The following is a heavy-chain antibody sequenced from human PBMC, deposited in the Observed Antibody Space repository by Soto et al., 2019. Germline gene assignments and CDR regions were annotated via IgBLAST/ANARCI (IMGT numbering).Heavy chain of an antibody. V-gene: IGHV1-8*01. CDR1: GYTFTSYD. CDR2: MNPNSGNT. D-gene: IGHD3-3*01. CDR3: ARGLEWSWSLDP. Sequence: ASVKVSCKASGYTFTSYDINWVRQATGQRLEWMGWMNPNSGNTGYAQKFQGRVTMTRNTSISTAYMELSSLRSEDTAMYYCARGLEWSWSLDPWGQGTLVTVSS. J-gene: IGHJ5*02.